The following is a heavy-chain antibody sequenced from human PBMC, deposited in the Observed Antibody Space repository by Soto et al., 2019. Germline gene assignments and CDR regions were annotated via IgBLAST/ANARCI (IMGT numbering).Heavy chain of an antibody. CDR3: ARHVYYDVLKKNY. D-gene: IGHD3-9*01. V-gene: IGHV5-51*01. CDR1: GYNFANYW. Sequence: ELQLVQSGAEVKKPGESLKISCKGSGYNFANYWIGWVRQMPGKGLEWMGIIYPGNSDTRYSPSFQGQVTISADTSTRTAYLEVSSLKASETAIYYCARHVYYDVLKKNYWGQGTLVTVSS. J-gene: IGHJ4*02. CDR2: IYPGNSDT.